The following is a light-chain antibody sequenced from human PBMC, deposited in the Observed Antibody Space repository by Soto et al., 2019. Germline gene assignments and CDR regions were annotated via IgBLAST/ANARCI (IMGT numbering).Light chain of an antibody. J-gene: IGLJ1*01. V-gene: IGLV1-47*01. CDR1: ISNIGTNY. CDR3: AAWDDTVRSYV. CDR2: RDN. Sequence: QSVLTQPPSVSGTPGQRVTISCSGGISNIGTNYVHWFQQLPGTAPKVLSNRDNQRPSGVPDRFSGSKSGTSASLAISGLQYDDEAEYYCAAWDDTVRSYVFGTGTKVTVL.